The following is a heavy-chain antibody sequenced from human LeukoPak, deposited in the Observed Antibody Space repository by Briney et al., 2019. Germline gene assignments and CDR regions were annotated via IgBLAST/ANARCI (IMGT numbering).Heavy chain of an antibody. D-gene: IGHD2-2*01. Sequence: GGSLRLSCAASGFTFDHYGMTWVRQAPGKGLEWVANIKQDGSEKYYVDSVKGRFTISRDNAKNSLYLQMNSLRAEDTAVYFCARDSTPSPRYCSSTSCFKYYFDYWGQGTLVTVSS. CDR3: ARDSTPSPRYCSSTSCFKYYFDY. CDR1: GFTFDHYG. V-gene: IGHV3-7*01. CDR2: IKQDGSEK. J-gene: IGHJ4*02.